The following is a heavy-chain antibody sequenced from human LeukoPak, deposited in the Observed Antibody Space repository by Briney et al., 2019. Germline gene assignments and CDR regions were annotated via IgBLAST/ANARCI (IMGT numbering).Heavy chain of an antibody. CDR1: GGAFSGYY. Sequence: SETLSLTCAVYGGAFSGYYWSWIRPPPGKGLEWIGEINHSGSTNYNPSLKSRATISVDTSKNQFSLKLSPVTAADTAVYYCAGVGRWFDPSGEGTPVTVSS. J-gene: IGHJ5*02. CDR3: AGVGRWFDP. V-gene: IGHV4-34*01. CDR2: INHSGST.